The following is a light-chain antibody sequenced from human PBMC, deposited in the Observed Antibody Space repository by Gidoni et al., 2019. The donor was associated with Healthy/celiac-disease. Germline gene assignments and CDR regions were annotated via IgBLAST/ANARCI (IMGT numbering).Light chain of an antibody. CDR3: QQYNNWSYT. CDR2: GAS. V-gene: IGKV3-15*01. Sequence: EIVMTQSPATLSVSPGERATLSCRASQSVSSNLAWYQQKPGQAPRLLIYGASTRATGIPARFSCSGSGTEFTLTISSLQSEDFAVYYFQQYNNWSYTFGQGTKLEIK. J-gene: IGKJ2*01. CDR1: QSVSSN.